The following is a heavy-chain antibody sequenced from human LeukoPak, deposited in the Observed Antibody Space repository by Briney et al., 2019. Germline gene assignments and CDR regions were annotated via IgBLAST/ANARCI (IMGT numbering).Heavy chain of an antibody. CDR2: ISGSGGTT. D-gene: IGHD3-16*02. CDR3: AKDLYDYVWGSYRFDY. Sequence: PGGSLRLSCAASGFTFTSYAMSWVRQAPGKGLEWVSTISGSGGTTYYADSVKGRFTISRDNSQNTLYLQMNSLRAEDTAVYYCAKDLYDYVWGSYRFDYWGQGTLVTVSS. J-gene: IGHJ4*02. CDR1: GFTFTSYA. V-gene: IGHV3-23*01.